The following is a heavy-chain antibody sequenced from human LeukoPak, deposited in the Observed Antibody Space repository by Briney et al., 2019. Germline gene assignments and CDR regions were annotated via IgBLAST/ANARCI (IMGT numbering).Heavy chain of an antibody. V-gene: IGHV3-48*04. Sequence: PGGSLRLSCVASGFTFSDYSMNWVRQAPGKGLEWVSYISGSRKTIYCADSVNGRFTISRDNAKNSLYLQMSSLRVEDTALYFCARDQRGSMARGIKDAFGLWGPGTMVTVSS. CDR3: ARDQRGSMARGIKDAFGL. CDR2: ISGSRKTI. CDR1: GFTFSDYS. D-gene: IGHD3-10*01. J-gene: IGHJ3*01.